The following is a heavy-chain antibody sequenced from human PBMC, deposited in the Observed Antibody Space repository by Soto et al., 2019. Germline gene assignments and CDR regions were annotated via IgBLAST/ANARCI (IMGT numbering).Heavy chain of an antibody. CDR3: ARQYSSSLTAYYYFDY. Sequence: QVQLVQSGAEVKKPGASVKVSCKASGYTFTGYYMHWVRQAPGQGLEWMGWINPNSGGTNYAQKFQGRVTMTRDTSISTANTELSRLRSDDTAVYYCARQYSSSLTAYYYFDYWGQGTLVTVSS. CDR2: INPNSGGT. D-gene: IGHD6-13*01. V-gene: IGHV1-2*02. CDR1: GYTFTGYY. J-gene: IGHJ4*02.